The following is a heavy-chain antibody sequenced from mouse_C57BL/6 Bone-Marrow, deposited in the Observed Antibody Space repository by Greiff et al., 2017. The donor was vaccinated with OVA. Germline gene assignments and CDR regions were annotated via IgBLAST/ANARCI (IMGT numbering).Heavy chain of an antibody. J-gene: IGHJ1*03. D-gene: IGHD2-1*01. V-gene: IGHV1-19*01. CDR2: INPYNGGT. CDR1: GYTFTDYY. Sequence: EVKLVESGPVLVKPGASVKMSCKASGYTFTDYYMNWVKQSHGKSLEWIGVINPYNGGTSYNQKFKGKATLTVDKSSSTAYMELNSLTSEDSAVYYCARSVYYFDVWGTGTTVTVSS. CDR3: ARSVYYFDV.